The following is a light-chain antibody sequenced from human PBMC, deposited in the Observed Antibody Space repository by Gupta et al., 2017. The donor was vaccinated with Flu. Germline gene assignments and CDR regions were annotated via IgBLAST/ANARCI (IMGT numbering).Light chain of an antibody. V-gene: IGKV3-15*01. CDR3: QQYNNWPPWT. CDR1: QSVSSN. J-gene: IGKJ1*01. CDR2: GAS. Sequence: EIVMTQSPATLPVSPGERATLSCRASQSVSSNLAWYQQTPGQAPRLLIYGASTRATGIPARFSGSGSGTEFTLTISSLQSEDFAVYYCQQYNNWPPWTFGQGTKVEIK.